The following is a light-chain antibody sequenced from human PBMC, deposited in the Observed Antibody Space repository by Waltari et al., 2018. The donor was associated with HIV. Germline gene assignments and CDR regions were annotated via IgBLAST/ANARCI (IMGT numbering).Light chain of an antibody. V-gene: IGLV2-14*03. Sequence: QSALTQPASVSGSLGQSITISCPGTSSDVGGHNSVSWYQQHPGKAPKLLISDVSNRPSGVSNRFSGSKSGNTASLTISGLQAEDEADYYCSSYTANSRIFGGGTRLTVL. CDR3: SSYTANSRI. CDR2: DVS. J-gene: IGLJ2*01. CDR1: SSDVGGHNS.